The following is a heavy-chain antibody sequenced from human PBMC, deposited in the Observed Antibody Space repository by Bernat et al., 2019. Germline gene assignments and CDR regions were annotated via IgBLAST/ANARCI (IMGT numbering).Heavy chain of an antibody. CDR3: ARLAGNSATVVH. V-gene: IGHV4-39*01. CDR1: GVSLSSSRDY. J-gene: IGHJ4*02. Sequence: QLQLQESGPGLVRPSETLSLTCTVSGVSLSSSRDYWGWIRQSPGKGLEWIGSVYNSGSTYYNPSLKSRVTISVDTSNNQFSLKLRSVTAADTAVYSCARLAGNSATVVHWGQGTLVTVSS. D-gene: IGHD4-23*01. CDR2: VYNSGST.